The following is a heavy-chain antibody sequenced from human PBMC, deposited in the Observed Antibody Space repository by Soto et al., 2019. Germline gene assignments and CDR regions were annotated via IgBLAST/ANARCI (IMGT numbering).Heavy chain of an antibody. CDR2: IIPIFGTA. V-gene: IGHV1-69*06. CDR3: ARDPREYSGYGRTNWFDP. D-gene: IGHD5-12*01. J-gene: IGHJ5*02. CDR1: GGTFSSYA. Sequence: QVQLVQSGAEVKKPGSSVKVSCKASGGTFSSYAISWVRQAPGQGLEWMGGIIPIFGTANYAQKFQGRVTITADKSTSTAYMELSSLRSEDTAVYYRARDPREYSGYGRTNWFDPWGQGTLVTVSS.